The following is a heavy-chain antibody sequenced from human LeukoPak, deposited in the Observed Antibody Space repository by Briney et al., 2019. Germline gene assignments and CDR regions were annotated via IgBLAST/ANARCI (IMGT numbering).Heavy chain of an antibody. V-gene: IGHV4-31*03. D-gene: IGHD3-16*02. J-gene: IGHJ6*02. CDR1: GGSISSGGYY. Sequence: SQTLSLTCTVFGGSISSGGYYWSWIRQHPGKGLEWIGYIYYSGSTYYNPSLKSRVTISVDTSKNQFSLKLSSVTAADTAVYYCARDVRLSDYGMDVWGQGTTVTVSS. CDR2: IYYSGST. CDR3: ARDVRLSDYGMDV.